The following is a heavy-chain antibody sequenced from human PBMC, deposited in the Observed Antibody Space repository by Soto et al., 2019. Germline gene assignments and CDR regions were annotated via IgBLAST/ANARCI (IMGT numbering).Heavy chain of an antibody. CDR1: GYNFASYW. Sequence: PGESQKIPCQGSGYNFASYWISWMRQKPGSGLEWMGRIDPIDSYTNYSPSFQGHVTISADKSISTAYLQWSSLKASDTAMYYCARRYCSSASCPRNYYGMDVWGQGTTVTVSS. D-gene: IGHD2-2*01. CDR2: IDPIDSYT. CDR3: ARRYCSSASCPRNYYGMDV. V-gene: IGHV5-10-1*01. J-gene: IGHJ6*02.